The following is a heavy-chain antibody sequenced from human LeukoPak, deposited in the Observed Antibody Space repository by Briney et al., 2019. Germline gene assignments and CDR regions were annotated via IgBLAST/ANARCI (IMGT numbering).Heavy chain of an antibody. CDR2: IYYSGST. D-gene: IGHD6-13*01. J-gene: IGHJ6*03. CDR3: ASERSSSWDPYYYYYMDV. CDR1: GGSISSSSYY. Sequence: PSETLSLTCTVSGGSISSSSYYWGWIRQPPGKGLEWIGSIYYSGSTYYNPSLKSRVTISVDTSKNQFSLKLSSVTAADTAVYYCASERSSSWDPYYYYYMDVWGKGTTVTISS. V-gene: IGHV4-39*07.